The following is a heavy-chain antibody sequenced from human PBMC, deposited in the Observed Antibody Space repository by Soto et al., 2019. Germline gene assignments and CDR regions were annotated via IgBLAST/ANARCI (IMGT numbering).Heavy chain of an antibody. CDR1: DFDFSSYG. CDR3: ARDSGWPILNFDN. CDR2: SSYDGRET. J-gene: IGHJ4*02. D-gene: IGHD3-10*01. V-gene: IGHV3-30*03. Sequence: GGSLRLSXAASDFDFSSYGIHWVRQAPGKGLEWVAASSYDGRETFYADSAKGRFTVSKEMSKNTAFLQMNALRHEDTAVYFCARDSGWPILNFDNWGQGTPVTVSS.